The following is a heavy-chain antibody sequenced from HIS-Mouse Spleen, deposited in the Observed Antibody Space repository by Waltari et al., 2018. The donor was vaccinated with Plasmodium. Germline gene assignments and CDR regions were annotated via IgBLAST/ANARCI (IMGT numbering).Heavy chain of an antibody. Sequence: QVQLQESGPGLVKPSETLSLTCTVSGYSISIGYYWGWIRQPPGKGLEWIGSIYHSGSTYYNPSRKSRGTIPVDTSKNQFSLKLSSVTAADTAVYYCASGYYDSSTLYYFDYWGQGTLVTVSS. CDR2: IYHSGST. D-gene: IGHD3-22*01. CDR3: ASGYYDSSTLYYFDY. J-gene: IGHJ4*02. V-gene: IGHV4-38-2*02. CDR1: GYSISIGYY.